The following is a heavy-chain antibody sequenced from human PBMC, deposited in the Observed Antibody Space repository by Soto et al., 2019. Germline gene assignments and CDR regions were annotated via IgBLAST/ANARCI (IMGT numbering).Heavy chain of an antibody. V-gene: IGHV2-26*01. J-gene: IGHJ4*02. Sequence: QVTLKESGPVLVKPTETLTLTCTVSGFSLSNARMGVSWIRQPPGKALEWLAHIFSNDEKSYSTSLKSRLTISKDTSKSQVVLTVTNMDPVDTATYYCARTRPILTGYYGVYYFDYWGQGTLVTVSS. CDR2: IFSNDEK. CDR3: ARTRPILTGYYGVYYFDY. D-gene: IGHD3-9*01. CDR1: GFSLSNARMG.